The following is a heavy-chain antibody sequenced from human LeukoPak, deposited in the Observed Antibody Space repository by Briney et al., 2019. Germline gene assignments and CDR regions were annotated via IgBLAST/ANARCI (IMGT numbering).Heavy chain of an antibody. J-gene: IGHJ5*02. CDR2: ISSSSSYI. CDR3: ARDYVWGSYRPTPGDP. CDR1: GFTFSSYS. Sequence: PGGSLRLSCAASGFTFSSYSMNWVRQAPGKGLEWVSSISSSSSYIYYADSVKGRFTISRDNAKNSLYLQMNSLRAEDTAVNYCARDYVWGSYRPTPGDPWGQGTLVTVSS. D-gene: IGHD3-16*02. V-gene: IGHV3-21*01.